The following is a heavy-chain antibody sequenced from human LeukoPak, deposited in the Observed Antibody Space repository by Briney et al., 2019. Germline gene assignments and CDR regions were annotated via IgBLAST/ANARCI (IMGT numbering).Heavy chain of an antibody. J-gene: IGHJ4*02. CDR1: GYTFTSYG. CDR2: ISAYNGNT. D-gene: IGHD6-13*01. V-gene: IGHV1-18*01. Sequence: ASVKVSCKASGYTFTSYGISWVRQAPGQGLEWMGWISAYNGNTNYAQKLQGRVTMTTDTSTSTAYMELRSLRSDDTAVYYCASYSSSFRAFDYWGQGTLVIVSS. CDR3: ASYSSSFRAFDY.